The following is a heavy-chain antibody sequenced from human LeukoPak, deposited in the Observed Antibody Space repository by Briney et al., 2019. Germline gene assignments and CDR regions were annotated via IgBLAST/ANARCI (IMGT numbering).Heavy chain of an antibody. V-gene: IGHV3-23*01. Sequence: SGRSLRLSCEASGFTFSTFAMIWVRQPPGKGLEWVSSIFPSGGEIHYADSVRGRFTISRDNSKSTLSLQMNSLRAEDTAIYYCATYRQVLLPFESWGQGTLVTVSS. D-gene: IGHD2-8*02. CDR2: IFPSGGEI. CDR1: GFTFSTFA. J-gene: IGHJ4*02. CDR3: ATYRQVLLPFES.